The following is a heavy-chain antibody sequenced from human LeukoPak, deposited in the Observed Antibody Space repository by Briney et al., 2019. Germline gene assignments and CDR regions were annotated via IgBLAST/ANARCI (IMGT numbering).Heavy chain of an antibody. V-gene: IGHV3-23*01. CDR3: AKLPSAGWYGGGSWFDP. CDR1: GFTFSNYA. J-gene: IGHJ5*02. D-gene: IGHD6-19*01. CDR2: ISGSGGDI. Sequence: PGGSLRLSCAASGFTFSNYAMSRVRQAPGKGLEWVSLISGSGGDIYYADSVKGRFTISRDNSKNTLYLQMNSLRAEDTAVFYCAKLPSAGWYGGGSWFDPWGQGTLVTVSS.